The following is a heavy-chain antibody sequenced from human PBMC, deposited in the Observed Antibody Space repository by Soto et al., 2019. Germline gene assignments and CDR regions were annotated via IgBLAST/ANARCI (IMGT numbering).Heavy chain of an antibody. J-gene: IGHJ4*02. CDR1: GYSISSGYY. CDR3: ARWKYSSAPRSMVY. V-gene: IGHV4-38-2*01. D-gene: IGHD6-25*01. CDR2: IYHSGST. Sequence: SDTLSLTIAVSGYSISSGYYCGWIRQPPGKGLEWIGSIYHSGSTYYNPSLKSRVTISVDTSKNQCSRKLSSVTPADTAVYYCARWKYSSAPRSMVYWGQGTVVGVSS.